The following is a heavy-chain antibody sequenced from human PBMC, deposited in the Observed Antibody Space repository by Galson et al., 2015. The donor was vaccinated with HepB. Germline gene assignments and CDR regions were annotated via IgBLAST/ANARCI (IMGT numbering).Heavy chain of an antibody. V-gene: IGHV3-15*01. D-gene: IGHD1-14*01. CDR2: IRTQSEGRT. CDR3: TADVPEPLSQIDY. J-gene: IGHJ4*02. CDR1: GYTFNSAW. Sequence: SLRLSCAGSGYTFNSAWMNWVRQAPGKGLEWVARIRTQSEGRTAYATPVKGRFTISRDDSNNALYLHMNNLKPEDTAMYYCTADVPEPLSQIDYWGQGTRVTVSS.